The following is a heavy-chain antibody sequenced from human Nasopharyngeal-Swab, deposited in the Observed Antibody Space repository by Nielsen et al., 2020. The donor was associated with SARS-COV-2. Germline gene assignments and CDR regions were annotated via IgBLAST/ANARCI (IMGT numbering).Heavy chain of an antibody. CDR3: ARGLAEESGTSFDY. V-gene: IGHV1-69*13. Sequence: SVQVSCKASGGTFSSYAISWVRQAPGQGLEWMGGIIPIFGTANYAQKFQGRVTITADESTSTAYMELSSLRSEDTAVYYCARGLAEESGTSFDYWGQGTLVTVSS. D-gene: IGHD3-10*01. CDR2: IIPIFGTA. J-gene: IGHJ4*02. CDR1: GGTFSSYA.